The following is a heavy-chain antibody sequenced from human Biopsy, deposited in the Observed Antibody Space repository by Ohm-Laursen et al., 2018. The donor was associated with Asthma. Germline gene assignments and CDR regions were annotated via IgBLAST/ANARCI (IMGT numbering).Heavy chain of an antibody. D-gene: IGHD3-22*01. V-gene: IGHV4-31*11. CDR1: RGSFRGYV. CDR2: IYYSGST. CDR3: ARAQDYYDSRGYYRSFDY. J-gene: IGHJ4*02. Sequence: LQTLSLTCAYRGSFRGYVWTWIRQHPGKGLEWIGFIYYSGSTYYNPSLKSRVSISIDTSKNQFSLKLSSVTAADTAVYYCARAQDYYDSRGYYRSFDYWGQGTLVTVSS.